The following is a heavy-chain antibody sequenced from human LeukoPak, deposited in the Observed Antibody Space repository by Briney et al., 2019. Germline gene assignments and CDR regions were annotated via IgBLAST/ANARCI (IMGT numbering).Heavy chain of an antibody. CDR2: ISSNGGST. Sequence: PGGSLRLSCGASGFSFGSHAMSWVRQAPRMGLEWVSTISSNGGSTYYADSVKGRFTISRDNSNYTLYLQMNSLTAEDTAVYYCVRDPKFYGDNDYWGQGTLVTVSS. V-gene: IGHV3-23*01. CDR3: VRDPKFYGDNDY. CDR1: GFSFGSHA. D-gene: IGHD4-17*01. J-gene: IGHJ4*02.